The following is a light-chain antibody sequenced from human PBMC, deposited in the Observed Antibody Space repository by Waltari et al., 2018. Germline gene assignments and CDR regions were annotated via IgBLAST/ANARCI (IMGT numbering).Light chain of an antibody. V-gene: IGLV3-21*02. J-gene: IGLJ3*02. Sequence: SYVLTQPPSVSVAPGQTASVTCTGSNIGSKSVHWYQQRPGQAPVLVVSDDSDRPSGIPDRFSGSKAGNTATVSISGVEAGDEADFYCQVRGGADDFWVFGGGTRLTVL. CDR2: DDS. CDR3: QVRGGADDFWV. CDR1: NIGSKS.